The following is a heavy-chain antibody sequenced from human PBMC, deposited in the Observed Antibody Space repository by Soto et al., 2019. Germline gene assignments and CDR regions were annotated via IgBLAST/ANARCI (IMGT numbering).Heavy chain of an antibody. Sequence: SVKVSCKASGYTFTSYGISWVRQAPGQGLEWMGWISAYNGNTNYAQKLQGRVTMTTDTSTSTAYMELRSLRSDDTAVYYCARNFPYYDSSGYHNGDYYYYGMDVWGQGTTVTGSS. CDR2: ISAYNGNT. V-gene: IGHV1-18*04. J-gene: IGHJ6*02. D-gene: IGHD3-22*01. CDR1: GYTFTSYG. CDR3: ARNFPYYDSSGYHNGDYYYYGMDV.